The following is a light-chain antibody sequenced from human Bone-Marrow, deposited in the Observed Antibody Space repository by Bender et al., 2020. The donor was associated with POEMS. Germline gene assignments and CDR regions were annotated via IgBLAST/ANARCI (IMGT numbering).Light chain of an antibody. CDR3: QVWDTFPDHAV. V-gene: IGLV2-14*03. J-gene: IGLJ2*01. CDR2: DVN. Sequence: QSALTQPASVSGSPGQSITISCTGTSSDVGAYDFVSWFQQHPGKAPKLIMSDVNTRPSGVPERFSGSNSGNTATLTISRVEAGDEADYYCQVWDTFPDHAVFGEGTKLTVL. CDR1: SSDVGAYDF.